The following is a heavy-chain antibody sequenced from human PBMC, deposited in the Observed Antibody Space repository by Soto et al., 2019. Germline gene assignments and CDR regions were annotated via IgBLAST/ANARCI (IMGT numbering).Heavy chain of an antibody. V-gene: IGHV3-23*01. CDR2: INGNGVST. CDR3: AIDRFYDFWGRSWFDP. J-gene: IGHJ5*02. CDR1: GFTFNTYA. D-gene: IGHD3-3*01. Sequence: EVQLLESGGGLVQPGGSLRLSCVASGFTFNTYAMSWVRQAPGKGLEWVSGINGNGVSTYYADSVKGRFTISRDNSKNPLFLQSICLRSEDGGFYSCAIDRFYDFWGRSWFDPWGQGPLVIVSS.